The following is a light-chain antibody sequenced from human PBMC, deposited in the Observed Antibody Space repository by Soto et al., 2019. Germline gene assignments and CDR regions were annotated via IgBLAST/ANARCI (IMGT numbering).Light chain of an antibody. CDR1: SSDVGGYNY. V-gene: IGLV2-14*01. J-gene: IGLJ2*01. CDR3: SSYTSSSPL. CDR2: DVS. Sequence: QSALTQPASVSGSPGQSITISCTGTSSDVGGYNYVSWYQQHPGKAPKLMIYDVSHRPSGVSNRFSGSKSGNTASLTISGLEAEAEADYSSSSYTSSSPLFGGGTKLTVL.